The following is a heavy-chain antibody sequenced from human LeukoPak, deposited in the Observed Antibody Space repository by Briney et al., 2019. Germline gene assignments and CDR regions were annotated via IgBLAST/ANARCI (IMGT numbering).Heavy chain of an antibody. V-gene: IGHV3-33*06. CDR3: AKSVHAQSNYYYYMDV. CDR1: GFTFSSYG. J-gene: IGHJ6*03. Sequence: GRSLRLSCAASGFTFSSYGMHWVRQAPGKGLEWVAVIWYDGSNKYYADSVKGRFTISRDNSKNTLYLQMNSLRAEDTAVYYCAKSVHAQSNYYYYMDVWGKGTTVTVSS. D-gene: IGHD4-17*01. CDR2: IWYDGSNK.